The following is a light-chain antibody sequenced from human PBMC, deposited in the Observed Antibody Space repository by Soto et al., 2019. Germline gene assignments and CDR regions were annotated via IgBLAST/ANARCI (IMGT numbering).Light chain of an antibody. CDR3: KQYNTYSGT. CDR1: QSISSW. J-gene: IGKJ1*01. Sequence: IQMTQSPSTLSASVGDRVTITCRASQSISSWLAWYQQKPGKAPKLLIYDASSLESGVPSRFSGSGSGTEFNLSISSLQPDYFAPYYCKQYNTYSGTFGQGTKVEIK. CDR2: DAS. V-gene: IGKV1-5*01.